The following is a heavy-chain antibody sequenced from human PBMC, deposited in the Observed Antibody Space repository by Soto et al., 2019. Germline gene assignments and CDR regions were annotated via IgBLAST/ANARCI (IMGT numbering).Heavy chain of an antibody. J-gene: IGHJ4*02. V-gene: IGHV4-31*03. CDR2: IYYSGST. D-gene: IGHD6-13*01. Sequence: QVQLQESGPGLVKPSQTLSLTCTVSGGSISSGGYYWSWIRQHPGKGLEWIGYIYYSGSTYYNPSFKSRVTISVATSKNQFSLKLSSVTAADTAVYYCARSFGGAAAGPFDDWGQGTLVTVSS. CDR3: ARSFGGAAAGPFDD. CDR1: GGSISSGGYY.